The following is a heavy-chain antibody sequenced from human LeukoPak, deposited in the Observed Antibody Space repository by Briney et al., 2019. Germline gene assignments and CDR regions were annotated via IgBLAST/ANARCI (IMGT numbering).Heavy chain of an antibody. CDR1: GFTFSSYT. CDR2: ISSSSSYI. Sequence: GESLRLSCAASGFTFSSYTMNWVRQAPGKGLEWVSSISSSSSYIYYADSVKGRFTISRDNAKNSLYLQMNSLRAEDTAVYYCARRAVVVPAATRWSAFDIWGQGTMVTVSS. V-gene: IGHV3-21*01. CDR3: ARRAVVVPAATRWSAFDI. J-gene: IGHJ3*02. D-gene: IGHD2-2*01.